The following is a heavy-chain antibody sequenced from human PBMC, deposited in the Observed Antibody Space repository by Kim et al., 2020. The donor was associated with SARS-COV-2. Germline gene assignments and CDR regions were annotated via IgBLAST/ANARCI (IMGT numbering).Heavy chain of an antibody. CDR1: GYTFTSYG. D-gene: IGHD6-19*01. CDR2: ISAYNGNT. J-gene: IGHJ2*01. CDR3: ARVVSVSGWYSNWYFDL. Sequence: ASVKVSCKASGYTFTSYGISWVRQAPGQGLEWMGWISAYNGNTNYAQKLQGRVTMTTDTSTSTAYMELRSLRSDDTAVYYCARVVSVSGWYSNWYFDLWGRGTLVTVSS. V-gene: IGHV1-18*01.